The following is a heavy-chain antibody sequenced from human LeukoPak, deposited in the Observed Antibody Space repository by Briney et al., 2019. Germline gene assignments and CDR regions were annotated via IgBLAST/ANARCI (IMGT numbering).Heavy chain of an antibody. D-gene: IGHD2-2*01. CDR3: ATVPGYCSSTSCFPFDY. CDR1: GYTLTELS. V-gene: IGHV1-24*01. Sequence: ASVKVSCKVSGYTLTELSMHWVRQAPGKGLEWMGGFDPEDGETIYAQKFQGRVTITEDTSTDTAYMELSSLRSEDTAVYYCATVPGYCSSTSCFPFDYWGQGTLVTVSS. CDR2: FDPEDGET. J-gene: IGHJ4*02.